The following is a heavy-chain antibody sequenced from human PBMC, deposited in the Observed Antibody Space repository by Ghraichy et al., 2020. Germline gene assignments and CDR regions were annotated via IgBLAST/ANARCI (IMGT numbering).Heavy chain of an antibody. CDR3: ARRRSGWRPGEYWFDP. J-gene: IGHJ5*02. CDR1: GGSISSSSYY. Sequence: SETLSLTCTVSGGSISSSSYYWGWIRQPPGKGLEWIGSIYYSGSTYYNPSLKSRVTISVDTSKNQFSLKLSSVTAADTAVYYCARRRSGWRPGEYWFDPWGQGTLVTVSS. V-gene: IGHV4-39*01. D-gene: IGHD6-19*01. CDR2: IYYSGST.